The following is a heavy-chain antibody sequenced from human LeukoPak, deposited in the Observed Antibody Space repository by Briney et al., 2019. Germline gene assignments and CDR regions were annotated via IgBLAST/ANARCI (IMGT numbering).Heavy chain of an antibody. Sequence: ASVKVSCKASGYTFTSYYMHWVRQAPGKGLEWMGGFDPEDGETIYAQKFQGRVTMTEDTSTDTAYMELSSLRSEDTAVYYCAAMAAAGLNDAFDIWGQGTMVTVSS. J-gene: IGHJ3*02. CDR2: FDPEDGET. V-gene: IGHV1-24*01. D-gene: IGHD6-13*01. CDR3: AAMAAAGLNDAFDI. CDR1: GYTFTSYY.